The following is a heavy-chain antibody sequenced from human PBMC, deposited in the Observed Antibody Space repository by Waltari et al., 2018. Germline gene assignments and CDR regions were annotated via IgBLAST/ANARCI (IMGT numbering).Heavy chain of an antibody. D-gene: IGHD2-15*01. CDR3: ARERLPITTGGGFQH. CDR1: GFTFSSYS. V-gene: IGHV3-30*01. CDR2: ISYDGSNK. Sequence: QVQVVESGGGVVQPGRSLRLSCAASGFTFSSYSMHWVRQAPGKGLEGVGVISYDGSNKYAADSVKGRFTITRDNSKSTRYLQMNSLRAEDTAVYYCARERLPITTGGGFQHWGQGTQVTVSS. J-gene: IGHJ1*01.